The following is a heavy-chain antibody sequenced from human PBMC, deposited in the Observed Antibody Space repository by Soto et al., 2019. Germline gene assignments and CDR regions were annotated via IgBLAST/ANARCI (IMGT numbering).Heavy chain of an antibody. CDR2: IIPVFGTP. CDR1: GYIFKNYA. Sequence: ASVKVSCKSSGYIFKNYAVTWLRQAPGQGLEWMGGIIPVFGTPDYSQKFRGRVTITADESTSTVYMELRSLTSEDTAVYYCARHLYDYVWGSYRHWGQGTLVTVPS. V-gene: IGHV1-69*13. J-gene: IGHJ4*02. CDR3: ARHLYDYVWGSYRH. D-gene: IGHD3-16*02.